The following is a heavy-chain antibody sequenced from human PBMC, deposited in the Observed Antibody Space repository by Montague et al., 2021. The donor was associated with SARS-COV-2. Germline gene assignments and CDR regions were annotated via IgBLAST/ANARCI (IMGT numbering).Heavy chain of an antibody. Sequence: SLRLSCAASGFTFSSYSMNWVRQAPGKGLEWVSSISSSSSYIYYADSVKGRFTISRDNAKNSLYLQMNSLRAEDTAVYYCARVLGGYYGMDVWGQGTTATVSS. D-gene: IGHD2/OR15-2a*01. CDR2: ISSSSSYI. CDR3: ARVLGGYYGMDV. V-gene: IGHV3-21*01. J-gene: IGHJ6*02. CDR1: GFTFSSYS.